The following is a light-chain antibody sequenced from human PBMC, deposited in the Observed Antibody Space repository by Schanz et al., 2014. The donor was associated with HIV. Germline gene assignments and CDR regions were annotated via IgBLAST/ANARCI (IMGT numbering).Light chain of an antibody. CDR3: CSYAGSSTLVV. CDR2: EVR. Sequence: QSVLTQPASVSGSLGQSITISCTGTSGDGGPYDYLPWYQQHPGQAPKLMIYEVRKRPSGVSIRFSGSKSGNTASLTISGLQAEDEADYYCCSYAGSSTLVVFGGGTKLTVL. V-gene: IGLV2-23*02. CDR1: SGDGGPYDY. J-gene: IGLJ2*01.